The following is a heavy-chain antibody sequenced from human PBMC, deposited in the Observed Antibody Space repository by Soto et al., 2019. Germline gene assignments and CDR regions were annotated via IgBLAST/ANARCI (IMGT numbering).Heavy chain of an antibody. J-gene: IGHJ5*02. CDR1: GGTFSSYA. D-gene: IGHD6-6*01. Sequence: GASVKVSCKASGGTFSSYAISWVRQAPGQGLEWMGGIIPIFGTANYAQKFQGRVTITADKSTSTAYMGLSSLRSEDTAVYYCARVIAARCNQYNWFDPWGQGTLVTVSS. CDR2: IIPIFGTA. V-gene: IGHV1-69*06. CDR3: ARVIAARCNQYNWFDP.